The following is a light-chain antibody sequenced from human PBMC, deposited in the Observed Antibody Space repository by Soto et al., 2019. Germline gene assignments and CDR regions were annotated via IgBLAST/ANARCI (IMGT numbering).Light chain of an antibody. J-gene: IGKJ4*01. V-gene: IGKV1-12*01. CDR3: QQSNSFPLT. CDR2: AAS. CDR1: QGISSR. Sequence: DIQMTQSPSSVSASVGDRVTITCRASQGISSRLAWYQQKPGKAPNLLIYAASSLQSGVPSRFSGSGSETDFTLLSGSLQPEDFATYYCQQSNSFPLTFGGGTKVEIK.